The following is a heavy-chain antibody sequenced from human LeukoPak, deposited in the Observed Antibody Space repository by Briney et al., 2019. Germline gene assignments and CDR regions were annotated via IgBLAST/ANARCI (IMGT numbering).Heavy chain of an antibody. V-gene: IGHV3-7*01. D-gene: IGHD7-27*01. CDR1: GFAFSDYW. CDR3: AAWGLHNY. J-gene: IGHJ4*02. Sequence: GGSLRLSCSASGFAFSDYWMNWVRQAPGKGPEWVANINLGGSAKLYVGPVKGRCTISRDNAKNSLYLQMNSLRVEDTAVYYCAAWGLHNYWGQGTLVTVSS. CDR2: INLGGSAK.